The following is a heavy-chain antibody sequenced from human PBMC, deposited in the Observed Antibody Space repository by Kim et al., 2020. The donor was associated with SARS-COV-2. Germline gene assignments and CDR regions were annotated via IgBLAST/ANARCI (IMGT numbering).Heavy chain of an antibody. D-gene: IGHD5-18*01. J-gene: IGHJ6*02. V-gene: IGHV5-51*01. CDR3: ARRDTDYYGMDV. Sequence: RYSPSSQGQVTISADKSINTAYLQWSRLKASDSAMYYCARRDTDYYGMDVWGQGTTVTVSS.